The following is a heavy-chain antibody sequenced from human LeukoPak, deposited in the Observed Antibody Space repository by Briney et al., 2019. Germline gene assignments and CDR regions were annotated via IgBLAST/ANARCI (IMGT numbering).Heavy chain of an antibody. V-gene: IGHV3-49*03. D-gene: IGHD1-26*01. Sequence: GGSLRLSCAVSGFNFGDHALSWFRQAPGKGLEWIGFVRSRHHLGTTDYAASLRGRFTISSDDSKNIAYLQMYSLKTDDTAVYYCARGGSHGRHVDYWGQGTLVVVSS. CDR3: ARGGSHGRHVDY. J-gene: IGHJ4*02. CDR1: GFNFGDHA. CDR2: VRSRHHLGTT.